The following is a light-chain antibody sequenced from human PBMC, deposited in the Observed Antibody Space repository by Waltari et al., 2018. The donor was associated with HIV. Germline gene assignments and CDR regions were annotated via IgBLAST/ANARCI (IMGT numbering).Light chain of an antibody. CDR1: SSDVGGYNF. CDR2: DVS. Sequence: QSALTQPASVPGSTGQSITISCTGTSSDVGGYNFVSWYQQHPGKAPKLTLYDVSNWPSGVSNRFSGSKSGNTASLTISGLQAEDEADYYCSSYTSSSTPYVFGTGTKVTVL. V-gene: IGLV2-14*03. J-gene: IGLJ1*01. CDR3: SSYTSSSTPYV.